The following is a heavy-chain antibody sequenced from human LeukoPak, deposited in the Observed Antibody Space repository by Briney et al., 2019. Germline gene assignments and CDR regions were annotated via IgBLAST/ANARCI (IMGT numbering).Heavy chain of an antibody. Sequence: IIYPGDSDTRYSPSFQGQVTISADKSISTAYLQWSSLKASDTAMYYCARGIAVAGTGGLDYWGQGTLVTVSS. CDR3: ARGIAVAGTGGLDY. J-gene: IGHJ4*02. D-gene: IGHD6-19*01. CDR2: IYPGDSDT. V-gene: IGHV5-51*01.